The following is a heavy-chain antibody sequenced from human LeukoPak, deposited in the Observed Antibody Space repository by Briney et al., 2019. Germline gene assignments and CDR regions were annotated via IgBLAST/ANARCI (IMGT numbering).Heavy chain of an antibody. V-gene: IGHV4-34*01. D-gene: IGHD3-9*01. CDR3: ARGNILTGYCFDF. CDR1: GGSFSGYY. Sequence: SETLSLTCAVYGGSFSGYYWNWIRQPPGRGLEWVGEIHYTGATSYNPSLKSRATISTDTSKNQFSLRLSSVTAADTAVYYCARGNILTGYCFDFWGQGALVTVSS. CDR2: IHYTGAT. J-gene: IGHJ4*02.